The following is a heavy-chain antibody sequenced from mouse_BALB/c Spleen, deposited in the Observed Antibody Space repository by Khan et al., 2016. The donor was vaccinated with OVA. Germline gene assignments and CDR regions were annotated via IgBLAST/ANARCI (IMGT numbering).Heavy chain of an antibody. CDR3: ARTAWGYFDY. Sequence: EVQGVESGGGVVKPGGSLKLSCAASGFTFSNYAMSWVRQTPEKRLEWVATISSGGSYTYYTDSVKGRFTISRDNARNTLYVQMSSLRSEDTAIYYCARTAWGYFDYWGQGTSLTVSS. CDR1: GFTFSNYA. CDR2: ISSGGSYT. V-gene: IGHV5-9-3*01. J-gene: IGHJ2*03. D-gene: IGHD1-2*01.